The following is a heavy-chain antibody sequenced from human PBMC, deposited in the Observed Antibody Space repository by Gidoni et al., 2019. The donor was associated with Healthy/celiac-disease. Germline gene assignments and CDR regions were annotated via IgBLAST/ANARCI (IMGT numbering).Heavy chain of an antibody. CDR2: ISAYNGNT. CDR3: ARFPEMEWELLYNLDY. Sequence: QVQLVQSGAEVKKPGASVKVSCKASGYTFTSYGISWVRQAPGQGLEWMGWISAYNGNTNYAQKLQGRVTMTTDISTSTAYMELRSLRSDDTAVYYCARFPEMEWELLYNLDYWGQGTLVTVSS. D-gene: IGHD1-26*01. V-gene: IGHV1-18*01. J-gene: IGHJ4*02. CDR1: GYTFTSYG.